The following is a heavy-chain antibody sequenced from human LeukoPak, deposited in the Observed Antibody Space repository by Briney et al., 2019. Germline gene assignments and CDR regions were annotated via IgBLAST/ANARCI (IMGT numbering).Heavy chain of an antibody. CDR3: ATLAAAGDFQH. CDR1: GYSISSGYY. J-gene: IGHJ1*01. Sequence: SETLSLTCAVSGYSISSGYYWGCIRQPPGKGLEWIGSIYHSGSTYYNPSLKSRVTISVDTSKNQFSLKLSSVTAADTAVYYCATLAAAGDFQHWGQGTLVTVSS. D-gene: IGHD6-13*01. CDR2: IYHSGST. V-gene: IGHV4-38-2*01.